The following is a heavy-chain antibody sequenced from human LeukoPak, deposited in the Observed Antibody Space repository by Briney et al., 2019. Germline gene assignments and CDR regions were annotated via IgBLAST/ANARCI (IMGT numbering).Heavy chain of an antibody. V-gene: IGHV3-23*01. CDR2: ISGSGGST. D-gene: IGHD3-3*01. CDR1: GFTFSSYA. Sequence: GSLRLSCAASGFTFSSYATSWVRQAPGKGLEWVSAISGSGGSTYYADSVKGRFTISRDNSKNTLYLQMNSLRAEDTAVYYCAKGGADYDFWSGYYLDYWGQGTLVTVSS. CDR3: AKGGADYDFWSGYYLDY. J-gene: IGHJ4*02.